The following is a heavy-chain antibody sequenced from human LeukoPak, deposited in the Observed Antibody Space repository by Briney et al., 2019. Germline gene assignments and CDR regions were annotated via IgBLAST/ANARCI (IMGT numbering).Heavy chain of an antibody. Sequence: GGSLRLSCAASGFTFSSYGMHWVRQAPGKGLEWVAVIWYDGSNKYYADSVKGRFTISRDNSKNTLYLQMNSLRAEDTAVYYCAKGPLQDFWSGYSDWGQGTLVTVSS. J-gene: IGHJ4*02. CDR3: AKGPLQDFWSGYSD. CDR2: IWYDGSNK. D-gene: IGHD3-3*01. CDR1: GFTFSSYG. V-gene: IGHV3-33*06.